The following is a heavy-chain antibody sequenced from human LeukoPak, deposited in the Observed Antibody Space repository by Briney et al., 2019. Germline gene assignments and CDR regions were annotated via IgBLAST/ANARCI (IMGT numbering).Heavy chain of an antibody. J-gene: IGHJ6*02. CDR3: ARDQGIAAAGNYYYYYGMDV. CDR1: GGSIRSSYYY. D-gene: IGHD6-13*01. Sequence: PSETLSLTCTVSGGSIRSSYYYWGWIRQPPGKGLEWIGSIYDSGSTYYNPSLKSRVTISVDTSKNQFSLKLNSVTAADTAVYYCARDQGIAAAGNYYYYYGMDVWGQGTTVTVSS. CDR2: IYDSGST. V-gene: IGHV4-39*07.